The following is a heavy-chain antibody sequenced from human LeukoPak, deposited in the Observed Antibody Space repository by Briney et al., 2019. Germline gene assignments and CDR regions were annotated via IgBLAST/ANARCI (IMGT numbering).Heavy chain of an antibody. CDR1: GGTFSSYA. CDR2: IIPIFGTA. J-gene: IGHJ3*02. D-gene: IGHD3-22*01. V-gene: IGHV1-69*05. CDR3: ARDYYDSSGYLRVLPI. Sequence: SVKVSCKASGGTFSSYAISWVRQAPGQGLEWMGRIIPIFGTANYAQKFQGRVTITTDESTSTAYMELSSLRSEDTAVYYCARDYYDSSGYLRVLPIWGQGTIVTVSS.